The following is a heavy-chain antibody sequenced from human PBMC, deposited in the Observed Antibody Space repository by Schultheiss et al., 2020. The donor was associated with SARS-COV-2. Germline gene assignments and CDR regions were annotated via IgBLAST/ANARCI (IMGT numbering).Heavy chain of an antibody. CDR2: IIPIFGTA. V-gene: IGHV1-69*13. CDR3: ARDWGVVAVAGPFDY. D-gene: IGHD6-19*01. Sequence: SVKVSCKASGGTFSSYAISWVRQAPGQGLEWMGGIIPIFGTANYAQNFQGRVTIIADESTSTAYMELSRLRSDDTAVYYCARDWGVVAVAGPFDYWGQGTLVTVSS. J-gene: IGHJ4*02. CDR1: GGTFSSYA.